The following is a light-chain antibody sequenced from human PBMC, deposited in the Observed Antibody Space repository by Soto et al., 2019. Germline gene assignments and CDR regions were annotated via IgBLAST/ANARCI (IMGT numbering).Light chain of an antibody. CDR3: SAYTASSTLGL. Sequence: QSALTQPASVSGSPGQPITISCTGTSSDIGGYDYVSWYQQHPGKAPKLLIYEVSYWPSGVSNRFSGSKSGSTASLTISGLQAEDEADYYCSAYTASSTLGLFGGGTKLTVL. J-gene: IGLJ3*02. V-gene: IGLV2-14*01. CDR2: EVS. CDR1: SSDIGGYDY.